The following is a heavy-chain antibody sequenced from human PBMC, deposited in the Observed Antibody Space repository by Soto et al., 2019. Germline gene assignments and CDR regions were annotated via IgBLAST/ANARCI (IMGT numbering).Heavy chain of an antibody. V-gene: IGHV3-7*03. CDR3: ARDPYGMDV. CDR1: GFTFSSYA. J-gene: IGHJ6*02. CDR2: IKQDGSEK. Sequence: PGGSLRLSCAASGFTFSSYAMSWVRQAPGKGLEWVANIKQDGSEKYYVDSVKGRFTISRDNAKNSLYLQMNSLRAEDTAVYYCARDPYGMDVWGQGTTVTVSS.